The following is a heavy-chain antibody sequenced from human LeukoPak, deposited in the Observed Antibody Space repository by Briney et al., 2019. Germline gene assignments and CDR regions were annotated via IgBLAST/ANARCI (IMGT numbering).Heavy chain of an antibody. D-gene: IGHD1-26*01. J-gene: IGHJ2*01. CDR3: ARGPARYHPRELPETGYFDL. Sequence: ASVKVSCKASGYTFTSYYMHWVRQAPGQGLEWMGIINPSGGSTSYAQKFQGRVTMTRDMSTSTVYMELSSLRSEDTAVYYCARGPARYHPRELPETGYFDLWGRGTLVTVSS. CDR2: INPSGGST. V-gene: IGHV1-46*01. CDR1: GYTFTSYY.